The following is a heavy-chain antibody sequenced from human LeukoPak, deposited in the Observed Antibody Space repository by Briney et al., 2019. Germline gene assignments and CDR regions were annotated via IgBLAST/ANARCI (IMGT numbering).Heavy chain of an antibody. CDR2: ISYDGSNK. CDR3: AKPTFAVVVPAAPSDY. CDR1: GFTFSSYG. V-gene: IGHV3-30*18. J-gene: IGHJ4*02. D-gene: IGHD2-2*01. Sequence: GGSLRLSCAASGFTFSSYGMHWVRQAPGKGLEWVAVISYDGSNKYYADSVKGRFTISRDNSKNTLYLQMNSLRAEDTAVYYCAKPTFAVVVPAAPSDYWGQGTLVTVSS.